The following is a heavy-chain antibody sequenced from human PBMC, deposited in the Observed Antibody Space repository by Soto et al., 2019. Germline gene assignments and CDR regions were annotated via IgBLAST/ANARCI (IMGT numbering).Heavy chain of an antibody. V-gene: IGHV3-23*01. J-gene: IGHJ6*02. CDR3: AKVRGDSSGYYYGGYGMDV. CDR1: GFTFSSSA. CDR2: VSGSGGTT. D-gene: IGHD3-22*01. Sequence: GGSLRLSCAASGFTFSSSAMSWVRQAPGKGLDWVSGVSGSGGTTYHADSVKGRFTISRDNSKNTLYLQMNSLRAEDTAVYYCAKVRGDSSGYYYGGYGMDVWGQGTTVTVSS.